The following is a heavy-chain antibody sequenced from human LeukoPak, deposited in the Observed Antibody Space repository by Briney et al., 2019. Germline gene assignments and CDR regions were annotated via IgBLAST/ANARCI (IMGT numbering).Heavy chain of an antibody. CDR3: ARGMVSFGRIHRNWFDP. Sequence: SETLSLTCTVSGGSISSYYRSWIRQPPGKGLEWIGYIYYSGSTNYNPSLKSRVTISVDTSKNQFSLKLSSVTAADTAVYYCARGMVSFGRIHRNWFDPWGQGTLVTVSS. D-gene: IGHD3/OR15-3a*01. V-gene: IGHV4-59*01. CDR2: IYYSGST. CDR1: GGSISSYY. J-gene: IGHJ5*02.